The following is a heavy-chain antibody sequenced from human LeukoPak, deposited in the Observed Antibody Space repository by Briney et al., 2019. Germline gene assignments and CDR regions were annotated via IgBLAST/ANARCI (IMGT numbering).Heavy chain of an antibody. Sequence: GGSLRLSCAASGFTFSNAWMSWVRQAPGKGLEWVGRINSKADGGTTDYAAPVKGRFTISRDDSKNTLYLQMNSLRAEDTAVYYCARDSSGYLFFDYWGQGTLVTVSS. CDR1: GFTFSNAW. J-gene: IGHJ4*02. CDR3: ARDSSGYLFFDY. D-gene: IGHD3-22*01. CDR2: INSKADGGTT. V-gene: IGHV3-15*01.